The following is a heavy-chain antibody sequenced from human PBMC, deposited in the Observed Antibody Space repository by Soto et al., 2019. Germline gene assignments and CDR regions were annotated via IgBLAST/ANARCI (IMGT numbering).Heavy chain of an antibody. CDR2: INSDGSST. Sequence: QPGGSLRLSCAASGFTFSSYWMHWVRQAPGKGLVWVSRINSDGSSTSYADSVKGRFTISRDNAKNTLYLQMNSLRAEDTAVYYCARDGGIAADGDYYYYGMDVWGQGTTVTVSS. J-gene: IGHJ6*02. D-gene: IGHD6-13*01. CDR1: GFTFSSYW. CDR3: ARDGGIAADGDYYYYGMDV. V-gene: IGHV3-74*01.